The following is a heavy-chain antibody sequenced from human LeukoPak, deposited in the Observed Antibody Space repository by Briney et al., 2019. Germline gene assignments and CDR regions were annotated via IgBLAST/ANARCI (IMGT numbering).Heavy chain of an antibody. CDR2: IIPIFGTA. Sequence: SVKVSCKASGGTFSSYAISWVRQAPGQGLEWMGRIIPIFGTANYAQKFQGRVTITTDESTSTAYMELSSLRSEDTAVYYCARYRDGYNYREIDYWGQGTLVTVSS. D-gene: IGHD5-24*01. V-gene: IGHV1-69*05. CDR1: GGTFSSYA. CDR3: ARYRDGYNYREIDY. J-gene: IGHJ4*02.